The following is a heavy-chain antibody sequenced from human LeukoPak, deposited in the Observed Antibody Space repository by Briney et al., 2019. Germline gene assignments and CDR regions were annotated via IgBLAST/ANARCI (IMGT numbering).Heavy chain of an antibody. J-gene: IGHJ5*02. CDR3: ARDGGRIFFSPFDP. CDR1: GFTFSNAW. D-gene: IGHD3-16*01. V-gene: IGHV3-33*08. CDR2: IWYDGSNK. Sequence: GGSLRLYGAAYGFTFSNAWMSRVRQAPGKGLEWVAVIWYDGSNKYYADSVKGRFTISRDNSKNTLYLHMNSLRAEDRAVYHCARDGGRIFFSPFDPWGEGTLVTVSS.